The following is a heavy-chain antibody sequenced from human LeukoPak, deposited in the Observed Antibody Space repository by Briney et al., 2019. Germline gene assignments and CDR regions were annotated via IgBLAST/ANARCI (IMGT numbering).Heavy chain of an antibody. CDR1: GYSISSGYY. Sequence: SETLSLTRAVSGYSISSGYYWGWIRQPPGKGLEWIGSIYHSGSTYYNPSLKSRVTISVDTSKNQFSLKLSSVTAADTAVYYCARPDVYCSSTSCLDAFDIWGQGTMVTVSS. J-gene: IGHJ3*02. V-gene: IGHV4-38-2*01. CDR2: IYHSGST. D-gene: IGHD2-2*01. CDR3: ARPDVYCSSTSCLDAFDI.